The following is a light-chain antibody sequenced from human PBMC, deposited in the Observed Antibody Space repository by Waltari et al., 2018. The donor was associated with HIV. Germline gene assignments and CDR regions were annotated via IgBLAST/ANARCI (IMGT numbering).Light chain of an antibody. V-gene: IGLV1-40*01. CDR1: SSNIGAGYD. Sequence: QSVLTQPPSVSGATGQRVTISCTGSSSNIGAGYDVHWYQQLPGTAPKLLIYVNTNRPSGVPDRFSGSKSGTSASLAITGLQAEDEADYYCQSYGTTVMFGGGTKLTVL. CDR2: VNT. J-gene: IGLJ3*02. CDR3: QSYGTTVM.